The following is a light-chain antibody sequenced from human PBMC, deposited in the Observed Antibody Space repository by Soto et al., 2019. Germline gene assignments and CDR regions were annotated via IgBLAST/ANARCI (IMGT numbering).Light chain of an antibody. V-gene: IGKV1-12*01. Sequence: DIQMTQSPSSVSASVGDRVTITCRASQGIGSWLAWYQQKPGKAPKLLLYGALSLQSGVPSRFSGGVSGTDFALTISSLQPEDSGTYYCQQANSFPWTFGQGTKVEIK. CDR2: GAL. CDR3: QQANSFPWT. J-gene: IGKJ1*01. CDR1: QGIGSW.